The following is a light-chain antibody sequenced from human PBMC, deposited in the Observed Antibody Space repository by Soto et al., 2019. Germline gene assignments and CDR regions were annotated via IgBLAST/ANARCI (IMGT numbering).Light chain of an antibody. J-gene: IGLJ3*02. Sequence: QSVLTQPAAVSGSPGQSITISCTGTSSDVGTYNLVSWYQQYPGKAPKLMIYATSKRPSGVSNRFSGSKSGDTASLTISGLQAEDGADYYCTSFARGSTLVFGGGTKVTVL. CDR1: SSDVGTYNL. CDR3: TSFARGSTLV. CDR2: ATS. V-gene: IGLV2-23*01.